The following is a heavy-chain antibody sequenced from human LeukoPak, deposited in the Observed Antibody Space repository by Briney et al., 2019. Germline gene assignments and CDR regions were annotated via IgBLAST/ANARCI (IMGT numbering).Heavy chain of an antibody. CDR2: IKSDGSST. CDR1: GFTFSSYW. V-gene: IGHV3-74*01. CDR3: ARYYYDSGGYGGFDY. Sequence: GGSLRLSCAASGFTFSSYWMHWVRHAPGKGLVWVSRIKSDGSSTRYADSVKGRFTISRDNAKNTLYLQMNSLRAEDTAVYHCARYYYDSGGYGGFDYWGQGTLVTVSS. D-gene: IGHD3-22*01. J-gene: IGHJ4*02.